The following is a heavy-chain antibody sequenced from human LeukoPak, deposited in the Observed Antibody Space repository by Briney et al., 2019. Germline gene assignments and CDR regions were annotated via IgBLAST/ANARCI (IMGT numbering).Heavy chain of an antibody. Sequence: GESLKISCKGSGYSFTSYWIGWVRQMPGKGLEWMGIIYPGVSDTTYSPSFQGQVTFSVDKSASTAYLQWSSLKASDTAMYFCARAADSSGHLDYWGQGTLVTVSS. CDR3: ARAADSSGHLDY. J-gene: IGHJ4*02. CDR1: GYSFTSYW. CDR2: IYPGVSDT. D-gene: IGHD3-22*01. V-gene: IGHV5-51*01.